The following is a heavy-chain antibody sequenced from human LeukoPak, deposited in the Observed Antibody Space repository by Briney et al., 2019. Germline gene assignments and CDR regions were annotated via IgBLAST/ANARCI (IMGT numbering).Heavy chain of an antibody. V-gene: IGHV1-69*05. J-gene: IGHJ4*02. CDR1: GGTFSSYA. CDR3: ARDGRYYYDSSGYYYGWVY. CDR2: IIPIFGTA. D-gene: IGHD3-22*01. Sequence: SVKVACKASGGTFSSYAISWVRQAPGQGLEWMGGIIPIFGTANYAQKFQGRVTITTDESTSTAYMELSSLRSEDTAVYYCARDGRYYYDSSGYYYGWVYWGQGTLVTVSS.